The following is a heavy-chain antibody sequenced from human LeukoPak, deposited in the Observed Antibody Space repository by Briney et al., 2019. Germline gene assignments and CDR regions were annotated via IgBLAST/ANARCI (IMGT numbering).Heavy chain of an antibody. J-gene: IGHJ4*02. CDR1: GGTFSSYA. D-gene: IGHD2-21*02. CDR3: ARDQRVYCGGDCYSGGDY. Sequence: SVKVSCKASGGTFSSYAICWVRQAPGQGLEWMGRIIPILGIANYAQKFQGRVTITADKSTSTAYMELSSLRSEDTAVYYCARDQRVYCGGDCYSGGDYWGQGTLVTVSS. V-gene: IGHV1-69*04. CDR2: IIPILGIA.